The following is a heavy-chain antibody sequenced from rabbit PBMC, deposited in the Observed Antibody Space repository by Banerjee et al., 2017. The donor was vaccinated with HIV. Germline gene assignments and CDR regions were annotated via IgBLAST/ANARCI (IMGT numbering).Heavy chain of an antibody. Sequence: QEQLKESGGGLVQPGGSLKLSCKASGFDFSGSYWICWVRQAPGKGLEWIACIYGGSSGSTYYASWAKGRFTISKTSSTTVTLQMTSLTAADTATYFCARDLAGVIGWNFDLWGPGTLVTVS. V-gene: IGHV1S45*01. CDR3: ARDLAGVIGWNFDL. J-gene: IGHJ4*01. CDR2: IYGGSSGST. D-gene: IGHD4-1*01. CDR1: GFDFSGSYW.